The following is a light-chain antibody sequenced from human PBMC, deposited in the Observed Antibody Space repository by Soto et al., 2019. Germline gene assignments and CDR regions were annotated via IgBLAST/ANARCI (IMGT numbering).Light chain of an antibody. Sequence: QSALTQPPSVSGAPGQRVTISCTGSRSNIGAGYDVHWYQQIPGAAPKLLIYGNSNRPSGVPDRFSGSKSGTSASLAITGLHAEDEADYYCQSYDASLSGDVVFGGGTQLTVL. CDR3: QSYDASLSGDVV. J-gene: IGLJ2*01. V-gene: IGLV1-40*01. CDR1: RSNIGAGYD. CDR2: GNS.